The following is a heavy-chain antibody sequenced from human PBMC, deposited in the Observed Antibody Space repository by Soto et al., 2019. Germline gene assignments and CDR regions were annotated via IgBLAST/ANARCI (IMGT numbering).Heavy chain of an antibody. Sequence: PGGSLRLSCAASGFTFSSYGMHWVRQAPGKGLEWVAVIWYDGSNKYYADSVKGRFTISRDNSKNTLYLQMNSLRAEDTAVYYCARDFEGGGLRIYDSDPLDYWGQGTLVTVSS. D-gene: IGHD3-22*01. V-gene: IGHV3-33*01. CDR2: IWYDGSNK. CDR1: GFTFSSYG. CDR3: ARDFEGGGLRIYDSDPLDY. J-gene: IGHJ4*02.